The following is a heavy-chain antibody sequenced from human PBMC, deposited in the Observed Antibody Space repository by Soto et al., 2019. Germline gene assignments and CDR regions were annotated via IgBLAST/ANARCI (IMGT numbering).Heavy chain of an antibody. V-gene: IGHV4-39*01. CDR1: GGSISSSSYY. CDR3: ASTRGAEYFQH. Sequence: QLQLQESGPGLVKPWETLSLTCTVSGGSISSSSYYWGWIRQPPGKGLEWIGSIYYSGSTYYNPSLKSRVTISVDTSKNQFSLKLSSVTAADTAVYYCASTRGAEYFQHWGQGTLVTVSS. D-gene: IGHD3-10*01. CDR2: IYYSGST. J-gene: IGHJ1*01.